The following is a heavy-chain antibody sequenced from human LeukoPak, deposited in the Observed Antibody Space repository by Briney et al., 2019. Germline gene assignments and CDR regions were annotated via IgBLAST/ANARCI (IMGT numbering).Heavy chain of an antibody. CDR2: IDPRGGST. V-gene: IGHV1-46*01. D-gene: IGHD1-26*01. Sequence: ASVKVSCKASGYTFTSYYMHWVRQAPGQGLEWMGIIDPRGGSTSYARKFQGRVTMTSDTSTSTVYMELSSLGSEDTAVYYCARRVGATSAFDIWGQGTMVTVS. CDR1: GYTFTSYY. J-gene: IGHJ3*02. CDR3: ARRVGATSAFDI.